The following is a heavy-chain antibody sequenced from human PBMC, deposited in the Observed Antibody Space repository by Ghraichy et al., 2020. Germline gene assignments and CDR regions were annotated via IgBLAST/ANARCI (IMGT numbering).Heavy chain of an antibody. CDR2: IRGNGVKT. CDR1: GFTFSNSA. Sequence: LSLTCAAAGFTFSNSAMSWLRQAPGKGLEWVSAIRGNGVKTYYAASVKGRFTVSRDNSKNSVFLQMNSLRAEDTAVYYCARETDTTGWYSADYWGQRTLVTVSS. V-gene: IGHV3-23*01. CDR3: ARETDTTGWYSADY. D-gene: IGHD6-19*01. J-gene: IGHJ4*02.